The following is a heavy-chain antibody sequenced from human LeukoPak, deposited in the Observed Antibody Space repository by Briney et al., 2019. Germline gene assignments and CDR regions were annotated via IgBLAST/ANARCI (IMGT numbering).Heavy chain of an antibody. J-gene: IGHJ1*01. CDR2: ISSSSNYI. Sequence: GGSLRLSCAASGFTFSSYSMNWVRQAPGKGLEWVSSISSSSNYIYYADSVKGRFTISRDNFKNTLSLQVNSLRAEDTAMYYCAKDDDWGRYKHWGQGTLVTVSS. D-gene: IGHD3-16*01. CDR3: AKDDDWGRYKH. CDR1: GFTFSSYS. V-gene: IGHV3-21*04.